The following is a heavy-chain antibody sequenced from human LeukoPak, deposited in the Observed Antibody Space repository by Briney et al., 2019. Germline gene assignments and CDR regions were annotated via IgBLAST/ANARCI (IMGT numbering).Heavy chain of an antibody. CDR2: ISGSGGST. CDR3: AKACNSNYYDSSGHYYPHWYFDL. V-gene: IGHV3-23*01. CDR1: GFTFSSYA. D-gene: IGHD3-22*01. J-gene: IGHJ2*01. Sequence: GGSLRLSCAASGFTFSSYAMSWARQAPGKGLEWVSGISGSGGSTYYADSVKGRFTISRDNSKNTLYLQMNSLRAEDTAVYYCAKACNSNYYDSSGHYYPHWYFDLWGRGTLVTVSS.